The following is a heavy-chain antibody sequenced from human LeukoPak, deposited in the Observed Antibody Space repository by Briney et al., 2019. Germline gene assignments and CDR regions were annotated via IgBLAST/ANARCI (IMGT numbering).Heavy chain of an antibody. CDR2: IKEDGSEK. CDR3: ARGITAAGTANYDY. J-gene: IGHJ4*02. Sequence: PGGSLRLSCAASGFTFSAHWMSWVRQAPGRGLEWVANIKEDGSEKYYLDSVKGRFTVSRDNAKNSLYLQMNSLRVEDTAVYYCARGITAAGTANYDYWGQGTLVTVSS. D-gene: IGHD6-13*01. CDR1: GFTFSAHW. V-gene: IGHV3-7*03.